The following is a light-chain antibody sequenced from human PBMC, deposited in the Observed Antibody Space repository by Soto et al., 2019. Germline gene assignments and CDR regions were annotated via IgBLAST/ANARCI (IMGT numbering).Light chain of an antibody. CDR3: HQYDSYPYT. CDR2: DAS. V-gene: IGKV1-5*01. CDR1: QSINKW. Sequence: DILMTQSPSILSASVGDTVTISCRASQSINKWVAWYQQRAGKAPNALIFDASNSETGVPSRFRGTGSGTEFTLIISGLQPEDFATYYCHQYDSYPYTFGRGTELEI. J-gene: IGKJ2*01.